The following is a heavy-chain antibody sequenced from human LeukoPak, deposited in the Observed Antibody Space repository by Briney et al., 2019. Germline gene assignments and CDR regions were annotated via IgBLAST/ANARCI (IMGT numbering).Heavy chain of an antibody. CDR3: ARGVGATQDY. CDR2: IYHSGST. V-gene: IGHV4-39*07. Sequence: PSETLSLTCTVSGGSISSSSYYWGWIRQPPGKGLEWIGEIYHSGSTNYNPSLKSRVTISVDKSKNQFSLKLSSVTAADTAVYYCARGVGATQDYWGQGTLVTVSS. D-gene: IGHD1-26*01. CDR1: GGSISSSSYY. J-gene: IGHJ4*02.